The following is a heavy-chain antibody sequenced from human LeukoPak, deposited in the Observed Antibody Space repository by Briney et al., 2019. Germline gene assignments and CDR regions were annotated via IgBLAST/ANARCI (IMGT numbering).Heavy chain of an antibody. D-gene: IGHD3-22*01. J-gene: IGHJ4*02. CDR1: GFTFSNYN. Sequence: GGSLRLSCAASGFTFSNYNMNWVRQAPGKGLEWVSSISSSSSYIYYADSVKGRFTISRDNAKNSLYLQMNSLRAEDTAVYYCVRIRPYYDSSGYLDYWGQGTLVTVSS. CDR3: VRIRPYYDSSGYLDY. CDR2: ISSSSSYI. V-gene: IGHV3-21*01.